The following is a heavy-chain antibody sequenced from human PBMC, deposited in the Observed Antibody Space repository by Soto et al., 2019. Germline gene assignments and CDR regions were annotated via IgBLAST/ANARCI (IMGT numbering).Heavy chain of an antibody. CDR3: VKGGWLDD. CDR1: GFTFSKFE. CDR2: ISVSGGET. J-gene: IGHJ4*02. Sequence: EVQVLESGGGLVQPGGSRRLSCTASGFTFSKFEMSWARQASGKGLEWVSFISVSGGETHYADSVKGRFIISRDNSKNTLYLQMNSQRVEDMAVYYCVKGGWLDDWGQGTLVTVSS. V-gene: IGHV3-23*01. D-gene: IGHD6-19*01.